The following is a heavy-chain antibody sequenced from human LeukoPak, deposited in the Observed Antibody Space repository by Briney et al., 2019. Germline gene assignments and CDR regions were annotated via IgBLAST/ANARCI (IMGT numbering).Heavy chain of an antibody. Sequence: GRSLRLSCAASGFTFSSYGMHWVRQAPGKGLEWVSSMTSSSSYICYADSVKGRFTISRDNAKNSLYLQMNSLRAEDTAVYYCARDRDIVVVPAGIDYWGQGTLVTVSS. CDR2: MTSSSSYI. CDR3: ARDRDIVVVPAGIDY. J-gene: IGHJ4*02. CDR1: GFTFSSYG. D-gene: IGHD2-2*01. V-gene: IGHV3-21*01.